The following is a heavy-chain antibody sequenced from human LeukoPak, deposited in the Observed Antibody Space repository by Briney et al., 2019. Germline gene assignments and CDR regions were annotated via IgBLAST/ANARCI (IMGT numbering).Heavy chain of an antibody. V-gene: IGHV4-59*01. CDR3: ARGYCSGGSCYPYYYYYYMDV. CDR1: GGSISSYY. CDR2: IYYSGST. D-gene: IGHD2-15*01. J-gene: IGHJ6*03. Sequence: SETLSLTCTVSGGSISSYYWSWLRQPPGKGLEWVGYIYYSGSTNYNPSLKSRVTISVDTSKTQFSLKLSSVTAADTAVYYCARGYCSGGSCYPYYYYYYMDVWGKGTTVTVSS.